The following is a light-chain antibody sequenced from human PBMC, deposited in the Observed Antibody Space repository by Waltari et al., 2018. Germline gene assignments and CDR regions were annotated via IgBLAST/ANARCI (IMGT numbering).Light chain of an antibody. CDR3: QQYYSFPQT. CDR1: QSVLYSSDNKNY. CDR2: WAS. J-gene: IGKJ1*01. Sequence: DIVMTQSPDSLAVSLGERATINCHASQSVLYSSDNKNYLTWYQQKPGQPPELLIYWASTRESGVPDRFSGSGSGTDFTLTISRLQAEDVAVYYCQQYYSFPQTFGQGTKVEIK. V-gene: IGKV4-1*01.